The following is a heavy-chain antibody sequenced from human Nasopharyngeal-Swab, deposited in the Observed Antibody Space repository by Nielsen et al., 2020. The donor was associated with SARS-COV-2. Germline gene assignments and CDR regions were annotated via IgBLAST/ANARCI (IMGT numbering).Heavy chain of an antibody. CDR2: FDPEDGET. CDR3: ATSVTMIVVAHDAFDI. V-gene: IGHV1-24*01. CDR1: GYTLTELS. J-gene: IGHJ3*02. D-gene: IGHD3-22*01. Sequence: ASVQVSCKVSGYTLTELSMHWVRQAPGKGLEWMGGFDPEDGETIYAQKFQGRVTMTEDTSTDTAYMELSSLRSEDTAVYYCATSVTMIVVAHDAFDIWGQGTMVTVSS.